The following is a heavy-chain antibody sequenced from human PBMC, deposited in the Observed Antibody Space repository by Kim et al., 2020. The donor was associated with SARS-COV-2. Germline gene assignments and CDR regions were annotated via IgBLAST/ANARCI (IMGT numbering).Heavy chain of an antibody. V-gene: IGHV4-59*01. CDR1: GGSISSYY. CDR2: IYYSGST. J-gene: IGHJ6*02. Sequence: SETLSLTCTVSGGSISSYYWSWIRQPPGKGLEWIGYIYYSGSTNYNPSLKSRVTISVDTSKNQFSLKLSSVTAADTAVYYCARDAGIAVAGRYYYGMDVWGQGTTVTVSS. CDR3: ARDAGIAVAGRYYYGMDV. D-gene: IGHD6-19*01.